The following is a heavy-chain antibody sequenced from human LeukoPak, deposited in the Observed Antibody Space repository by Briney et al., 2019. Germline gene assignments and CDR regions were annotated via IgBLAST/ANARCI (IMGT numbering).Heavy chain of an antibody. Sequence: GESLRLSCAAPGFTFANYNFNWVRQAPGKGLEWVSYISSTSSTIYYADSMKGRFTISRDNAKNSLYLQMNSLRAEDTAVYYCARDPPHGMDVWGQGTTVTVSS. CDR1: GFTFANYN. V-gene: IGHV3-48*01. J-gene: IGHJ6*02. CDR2: ISSTSSTI. CDR3: ARDPPHGMDV.